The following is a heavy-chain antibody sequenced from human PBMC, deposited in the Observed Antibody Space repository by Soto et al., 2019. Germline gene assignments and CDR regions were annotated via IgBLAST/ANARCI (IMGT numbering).Heavy chain of an antibody. CDR2: IYHSGST. CDR3: ARSPRSIAAGGIDF. CDR1: GGSISSTNL. J-gene: IGHJ4*01. V-gene: IGHV4-4*02. D-gene: IGHD6-13*01. Sequence: QVQLQESGPGLVKASGTLSLTCAVSGGSISSTNLWTWVRQPPGKGLEWIGGIYHSGSTNYNPSLKSRVTISVDKSKNHFSLKLSSVTAADTAVYYCARSPRSIAAGGIDFWGQGILVTVSS.